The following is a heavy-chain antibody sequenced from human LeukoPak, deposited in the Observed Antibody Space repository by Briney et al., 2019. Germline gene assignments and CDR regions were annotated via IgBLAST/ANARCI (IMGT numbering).Heavy chain of an antibody. CDR1: GGSFSSYY. J-gene: IGHJ5*02. D-gene: IGHD1-26*01. CDR3: ARDRCIPPCRSCCYDR. Sequence: SETPSLTCTVWGGSFSSYYSSWLRNPPGKGLEWIGNINNCGSTNYNPSLKSRVTISVDTSKNQFSLKLSSVAAADTAVYYCARDRCIPPCRSCCYDRWGQGALVPVS. V-gene: IGHV4-34*01. CDR2: INNCGST.